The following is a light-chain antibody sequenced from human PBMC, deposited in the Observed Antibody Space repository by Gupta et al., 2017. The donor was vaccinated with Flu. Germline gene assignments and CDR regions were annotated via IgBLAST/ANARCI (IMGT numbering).Light chain of an antibody. V-gene: IGKV2-28*01. CDR2: LGS. CDR1: QSLLHRSGYNS. CDR3: MQTLQIPII. Sequence: ILMTQSPLPLPVTPGEPASIPCKSSQSLLHRSGYNSWDWYFQKAGQSPHLLIFLGSTRASGVSDRCTGRGSGTDLTLKSSRVEAEDVGMSYCMQTLQIPIIFGRGTRLEMK. J-gene: IGKJ5*01.